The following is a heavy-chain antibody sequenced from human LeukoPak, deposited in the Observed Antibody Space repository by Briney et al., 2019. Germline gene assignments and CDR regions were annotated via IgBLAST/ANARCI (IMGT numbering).Heavy chain of an antibody. Sequence: SGTLSLTCAVSGGSMSSSNWWSWVRQPPGEGLEWIGEIYHGGSTNYNPSLKSRVTISVDKSKSQFSLKVNSVTAADTAVYYCARGADYFHYYMDVWGNGTAVTVSS. V-gene: IGHV4-4*02. CDR3: ARGADYFHYYMDV. CDR2: IYHGGST. J-gene: IGHJ6*03. CDR1: GGSMSSSNW.